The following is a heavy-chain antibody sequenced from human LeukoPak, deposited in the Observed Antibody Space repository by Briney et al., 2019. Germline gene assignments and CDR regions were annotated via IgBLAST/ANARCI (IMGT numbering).Heavy chain of an antibody. Sequence: SVKVSCKASGGTFSSYAISWVRQAPGQGLEWMGGIIPIFGTANYAQKFQGRVTITADKSTSTAYMELSSLRSEDTAVYYCARDGSGSRRGLDYYYYGMDAWGKGTTVTVSS. D-gene: IGHD3-10*01. CDR2: IIPIFGTA. CDR1: GGTFSSYA. V-gene: IGHV1-69*06. J-gene: IGHJ6*04. CDR3: ARDGSGSRRGLDYYYYGMDA.